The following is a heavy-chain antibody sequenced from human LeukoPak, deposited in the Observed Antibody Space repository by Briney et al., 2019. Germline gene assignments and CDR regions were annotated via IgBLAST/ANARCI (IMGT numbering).Heavy chain of an antibody. D-gene: IGHD1/OR15-1a*01. Sequence: ASVKVSCKASGYTFTDYYIHWVRQAPGQGLEWMGWINPNSGATSYAQKFQGRVTMTRDTSISTAYMEVNRLRSDDSAVYYCARGIRTNWYFDLWGRGTLVTVSS. CDR3: ARGIRTNWYFDL. V-gene: IGHV1-2*02. CDR1: GYTFTDYY. CDR2: INPNSGAT. J-gene: IGHJ2*01.